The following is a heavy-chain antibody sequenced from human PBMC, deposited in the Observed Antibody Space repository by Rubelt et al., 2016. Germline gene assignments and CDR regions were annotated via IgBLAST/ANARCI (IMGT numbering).Heavy chain of an antibody. CDR3: ARDKEWLATRGFQNWFDP. CDR2: ISAYTGNT. CDR1: GYTFTSYG. J-gene: IGHJ5*02. V-gene: IGHV1-18*01. D-gene: IGHD6-19*01. Sequence: QVQLVQSGAEVKTPGASVKVSCKASGYTFTSYGISWVRQAPGQGLAWMGWISAYTGNTNNAQKRQGRVTMTTDTSTSTAYMELRSLRSDDTAVYYCARDKEWLATRGFQNWFDPWGQGTLVTVSS.